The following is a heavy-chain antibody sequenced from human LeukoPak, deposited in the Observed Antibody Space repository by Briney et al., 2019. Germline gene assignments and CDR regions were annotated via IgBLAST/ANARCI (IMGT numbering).Heavy chain of an antibody. J-gene: IGHJ4*02. CDR3: ARRAIRPSRFDY. CDR2: IYSDGST. V-gene: IGHV3-53*01. Sequence: GGSLRLSCAVSGFTFSIYSMNWVRQAPGKGLEWVSVIYSDGSTYYADSVKGRFTLSRDNSKNMLYLQMNSLRAEDTAVYYCARRAIRPSRFDYWGQGTLVTVSS. CDR1: GFTFSIYS.